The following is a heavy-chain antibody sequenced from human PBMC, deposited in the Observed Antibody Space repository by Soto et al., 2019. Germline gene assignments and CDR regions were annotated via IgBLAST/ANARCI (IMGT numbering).Heavy chain of an antibody. V-gene: IGHV3-30*18. CDR2: ISDDGSNK. CDR1: GFTFSSYG. CDR3: AKDLDPGYSWGKQWYFDL. D-gene: IGHD5-18*01. J-gene: IGHJ2*01. Sequence: QVQLVESGGGVVQPGRSLRLSCAASGFTFSSYGMHWVRQAPGKGLEWVAVISDDGSNKYYADSVKGRFTISRDNSKNTLYLQMNSLRAEDTAVYYCAKDLDPGYSWGKQWYFDLWGRGTLVTVSS.